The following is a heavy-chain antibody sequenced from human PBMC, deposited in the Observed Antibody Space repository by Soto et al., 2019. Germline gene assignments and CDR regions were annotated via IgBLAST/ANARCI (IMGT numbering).Heavy chain of an antibody. CDR1: GYTFTIYG. CDR2: ISAYNGNT. CDR3: ARESINHSDY. D-gene: IGHD3-10*01. J-gene: IGHJ4*02. Sequence: QVQLVQSGAEVMKPGASVKVSCKASGYTFTIYGISWVRQAPGKGLERMGWISAYNGNTNYAQKLQGRVTKTTDTSTSIAYRELRRPRSDDTAVYYCARESINHSDYWGQGTLITFSS. V-gene: IGHV1-18*01.